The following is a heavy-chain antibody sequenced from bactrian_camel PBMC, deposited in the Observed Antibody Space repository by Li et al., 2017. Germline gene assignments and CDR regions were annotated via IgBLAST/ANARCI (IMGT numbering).Heavy chain of an antibody. Sequence: VQLVESGGGLVQPGGSLSVSCAASGFTFKNYYMRWVRQPPGKGLEWVSSISTEGTKTYHLDSVKGRFTISHDNAEKTLYLQMNSLKPEDTAMYYCAADYPGSPFCVRLSTAPTSKYRGQGTQVTVS. D-gene: IGHD6*01. CDR3: AADYPGSPFCVRLSTAPTSKY. CDR1: GFTFKNYY. V-gene: IGHV3-2*01. CDR2: ISTEGTKT. J-gene: IGHJ4*01.